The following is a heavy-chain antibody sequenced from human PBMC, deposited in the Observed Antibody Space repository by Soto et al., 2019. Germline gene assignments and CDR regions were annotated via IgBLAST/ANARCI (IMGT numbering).Heavy chain of an antibody. J-gene: IGHJ4*02. D-gene: IGHD2-15*01. CDR3: ARVYCSGRSCYSASDY. Sequence: EVQLVESGGGLVQPGGSLSLSCAASGFTFSTYSMNWVRQAPGKGLEWVSYISGSSSTIYYADSVKGRFTISRDNAQNSLFLQMNSLRDEDTAVYFRARVYCSGRSCYSASDYWGQGSLVTVSS. CDR2: ISGSSSTI. V-gene: IGHV3-48*02. CDR1: GFTFSTYS.